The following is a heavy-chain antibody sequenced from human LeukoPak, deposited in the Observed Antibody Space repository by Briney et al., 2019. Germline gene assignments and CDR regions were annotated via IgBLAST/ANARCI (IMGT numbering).Heavy chain of an antibody. CDR1: GGSIRSSYYY. Sequence: SETLSLTCTVSGGSIRSSYYYWGWIRQPPGKGLEWIGSIYDSGSTYYNPSLKSRVTISVDTSKNQFSLKLNSVTAADTAVYYCARDYRGYGMDVWGQGTTVTVSS. CDR3: ARDYRGYGMDV. CDR2: IYDSGST. J-gene: IGHJ6*02. V-gene: IGHV4-39*02.